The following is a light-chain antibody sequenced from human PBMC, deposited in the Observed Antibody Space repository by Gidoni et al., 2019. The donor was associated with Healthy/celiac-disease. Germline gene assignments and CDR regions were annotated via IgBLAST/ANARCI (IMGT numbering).Light chain of an antibody. CDR3: QQRSNWPRLT. Sequence: EIVLTQSPATLSLSPGERATLSCRASQSVGSYLAWYQTKPGQAHRLLIYDASNRATGIPARLSGSGSGTDFTLTISSLEPEDFAVYYCQQRSNWPRLTFGGGTKVEIK. CDR2: DAS. J-gene: IGKJ4*01. CDR1: QSVGSY. V-gene: IGKV3-11*01.